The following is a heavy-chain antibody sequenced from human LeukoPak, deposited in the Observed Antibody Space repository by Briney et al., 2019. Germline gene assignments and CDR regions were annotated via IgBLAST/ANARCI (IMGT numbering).Heavy chain of an antibody. CDR3: ARDLRYHNRNPTVTSPIFGY. D-gene: IGHD1-14*01. V-gene: IGHV1-18*01. CDR1: GYTFTSYG. CDR2: ISAYNGNT. J-gene: IGHJ4*02. Sequence: ASVKVSCKASGYTFTSYGISWVRQAPGQGLEWMGWISAYNGNTNYAQKLQGRVTMTTDTFTSTAYMELRSLRSDDTAVYYCARDLRYHNRNPTVTSPIFGYWGQGTLVTVSS.